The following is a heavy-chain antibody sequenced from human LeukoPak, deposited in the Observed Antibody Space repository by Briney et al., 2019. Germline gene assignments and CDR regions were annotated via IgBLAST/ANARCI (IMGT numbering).Heavy chain of an antibody. CDR1: GGSISSNNW. CDR3: ARERSGRPIDY. Sequence: SETLSLTCAVSGGSISSNNWWIWVRQSPEKGLEWIGEIYHDGSTNYSPSLKSRVTISVDTSKNQFSLKLSSVTAADTAVYYCARERSGRPIDYWGQGTLVTVSS. J-gene: IGHJ4*02. CDR2: IYHDGST. V-gene: IGHV4-4*02. D-gene: IGHD5-12*01.